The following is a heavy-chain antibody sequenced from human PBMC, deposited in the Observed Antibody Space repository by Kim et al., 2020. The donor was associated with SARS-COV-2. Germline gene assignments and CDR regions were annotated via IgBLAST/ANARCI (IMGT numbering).Heavy chain of an antibody. CDR2: T. J-gene: IGHJ4*02. Sequence: TYYANSVKGRFTISRDNSKNTLYLQMGSLRAEDMAVYYCARVARSGPFDYWGQGTLVTVSS. V-gene: IGHV3-64*01. CDR3: ARVARSGPFDY.